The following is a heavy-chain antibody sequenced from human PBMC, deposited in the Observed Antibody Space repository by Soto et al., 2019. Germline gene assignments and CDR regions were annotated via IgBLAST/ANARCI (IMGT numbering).Heavy chain of an antibody. J-gene: IGHJ4*01. CDR3: ARGRTAALIATRLFRVLFDL. CDR1: GGSLGGFH. D-gene: IGHD3-10*01. CDR2: ISRSGST. Sequence: QVQLRQWGAGLLKPSETLSLTCAVSGGSLGGFHWSWIRQPPGKGLEWIGEISRSGSTNYDPSLKRRVTVSMDTSRTQVSLNLSSVTDADTAVYDCARGRTAALIATRLFRVLFDLWGHGNLVIVSS. V-gene: IGHV4-34*01.